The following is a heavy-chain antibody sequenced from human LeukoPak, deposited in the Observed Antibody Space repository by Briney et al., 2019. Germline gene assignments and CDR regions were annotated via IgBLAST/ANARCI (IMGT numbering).Heavy chain of an antibody. CDR2: ISYDGSYK. CDR3: ARVPSDYYGSGSYPIDY. D-gene: IGHD3-10*01. Sequence: PGRSLRLSCAASGFTFSSYAMHWVRQGPGKGLEWVAVISYDGSYKYYADSVKGRFTISRDNSKNTLDLQVNTLRAEDTAVYYCARVPSDYYGSGSYPIDYWGQGTLVTVSS. V-gene: IGHV3-30*01. CDR1: GFTFSSYA. J-gene: IGHJ4*02.